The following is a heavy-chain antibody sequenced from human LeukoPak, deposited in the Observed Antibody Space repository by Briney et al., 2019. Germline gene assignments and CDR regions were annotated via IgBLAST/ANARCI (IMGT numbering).Heavy chain of an antibody. V-gene: IGHV3-30*04. J-gene: IGHJ4*02. D-gene: IGHD3-9*01. CDR1: GFTFSTHA. CDR2: ISYDGSNK. CDR3: AKDYDILTGYSIGRGGFDY. Sequence: TGGSLRLSCAASGFTFSTHAMHWVRQAPGKGLEWVAVISYDGSNKYYADSVKGRFTISRDNSKNTLYLQMNSLRAEDTAVYYCAKDYDILTGYSIGRGGFDYWGQGTLVTVSS.